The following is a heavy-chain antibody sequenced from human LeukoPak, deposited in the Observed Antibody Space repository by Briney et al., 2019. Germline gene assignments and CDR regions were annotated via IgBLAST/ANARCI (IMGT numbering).Heavy chain of an antibody. V-gene: IGHV3-33*01. CDR1: GFTFSSYG. CDR3: ARGSYGPKHYYYYYGMDV. CDR2: IWYDGSNK. D-gene: IGHD5-18*01. Sequence: PGRSLRLSCAASGFTFSSYGMHWVRQAPGKGLEWVAVIWYDGSNKYYADSVKGRLTISRDNSKNTLYLQMNSLRAEDTAVYYCARGSYGPKHYYYYYGMDVWGQGTTVTVSS. J-gene: IGHJ6*02.